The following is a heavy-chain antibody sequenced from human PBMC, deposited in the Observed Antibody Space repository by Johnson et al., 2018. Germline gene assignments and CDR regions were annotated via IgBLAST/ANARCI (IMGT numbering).Heavy chain of an antibody. V-gene: IGHV3-30-3*01. CDR1: GFTFSSYA. J-gene: IGHJ4*01. CDR2: IASDGSNK. CDR3: ATYTSGWYLNY. Sequence: QVQLVQSGGGVVQPGKSLRLSCAASGFTFSSYAFYWVRQAPGKGLEWVAVIASDGSNKESADSVKGRFTISRDNSNNTLYLQMKNLRHEDTSVYYCATYTSGWYLNYWGHGTLVTVSS. D-gene: IGHD6-19*01.